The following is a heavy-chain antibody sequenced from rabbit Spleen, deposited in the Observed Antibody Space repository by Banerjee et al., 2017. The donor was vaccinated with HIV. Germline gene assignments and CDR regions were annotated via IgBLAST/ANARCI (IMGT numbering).Heavy chain of an antibody. CDR1: GFDFSSYYY. CDR2: IATGDGNT. V-gene: IGHV1S40*01. Sequence: QSLEESGGGLVQPEGSLTLTCKASGFDFSSYYYMCWVRQAPGKGLEWIGCIATGDGNTYYANWAKGRFTISKTSSTTVTLQMTSLTAADTATYFCARDTGTSFSTYGMDLWGQGTLVTVS. CDR3: ARDTGTSFSTYGMDL. J-gene: IGHJ6*01. D-gene: IGHD7-1*01.